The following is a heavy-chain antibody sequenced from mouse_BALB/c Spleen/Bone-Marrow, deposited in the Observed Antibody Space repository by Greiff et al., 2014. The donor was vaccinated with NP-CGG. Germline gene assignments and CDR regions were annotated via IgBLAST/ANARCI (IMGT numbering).Heavy chain of an antibody. Sequence: EVKVVESGGGLVKPGGSLKLSCAASGFTFSSYAMPWVRQTPEKRLEWVASISSGGSTYYPDSVKGRFTISRDNARNILYLQMSSLRSEDTAMYYCARGRDYGSSYDAMDYWGQGTSVTVSS. D-gene: IGHD1-1*01. J-gene: IGHJ4*01. V-gene: IGHV5-6-5*01. CDR3: ARGRDYGSSYDAMDY. CDR2: ISSGGST. CDR1: GFTFSSYA.